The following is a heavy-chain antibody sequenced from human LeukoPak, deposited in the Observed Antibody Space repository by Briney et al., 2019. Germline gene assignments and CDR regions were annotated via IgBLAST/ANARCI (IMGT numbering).Heavy chain of an antibody. Sequence: PGGSLRLSCAASGFTFSSYAMSWVRQAPGKGLEWVSAISGSGASTYYADSVKGRFTISRDNSKNTLYLQMNSLRAEDTAVYYCAKATGDRFTYYFDYWGQGTLVTVSS. CDR3: AKATGDRFTYYFDY. V-gene: IGHV3-23*01. CDR1: GFTFSSYA. J-gene: IGHJ4*02. D-gene: IGHD7-27*01. CDR2: ISGSGAST.